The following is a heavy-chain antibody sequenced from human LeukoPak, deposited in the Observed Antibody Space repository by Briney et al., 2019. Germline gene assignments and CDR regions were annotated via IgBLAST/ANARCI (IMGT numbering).Heavy chain of an antibody. D-gene: IGHD6-19*01. CDR1: GFTFRNHA. V-gene: IGHV3-23*01. J-gene: IGHJ4*02. CDR2: ISGSGDNT. CDR3: AKGSRDSSGWYRDY. Sequence: GGSLRLSCAASGFTFRNHAMSWVRQAPGKGLEWVSAISGSGDNTKYADSVKGRFTISRDNSKNTLYLQMNSLRAEDTAVYYCAKGSRDSSGWYRDYWGQGTLVTVSS.